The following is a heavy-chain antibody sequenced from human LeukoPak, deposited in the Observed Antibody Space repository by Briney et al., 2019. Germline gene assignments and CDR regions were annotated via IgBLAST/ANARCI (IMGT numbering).Heavy chain of an antibody. Sequence: GGSLRLSCAASGFTFRTYSIHWVRQAPGKGLEWVTVVSADGRTQLYSDSVKGRFTVSRDNSQNTLHLQMNSLKTEDTAVYYCAREFGHNRWYFDYWGQGALVTVSS. J-gene: IGHJ4*02. CDR2: VSADGRTQ. CDR1: GFTFRTYS. CDR3: AREFGHNRWYFDY. D-gene: IGHD5-24*01. V-gene: IGHV3-30*03.